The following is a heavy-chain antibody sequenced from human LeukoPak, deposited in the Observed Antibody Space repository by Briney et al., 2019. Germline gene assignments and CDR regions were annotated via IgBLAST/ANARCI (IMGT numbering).Heavy chain of an antibody. J-gene: IGHJ5*02. CDR2: IYYSGST. V-gene: IGHV4-61*01. D-gene: IGHD3-10*01. CDR3: ARVWGDYGSGSYYPRSSVWFDP. Sequence: PSETLSLTCTVSGGSVSSGSYYWSWIRQPPGKGLEWIGYIYYSGSTNYNPSLKSRVTISVDTSKNQFSLKLSSVTAADTAVYYCARVWGDYGSGSYYPRSSVWFDPWGQGTLVTVSS. CDR1: GGSVSSGSYY.